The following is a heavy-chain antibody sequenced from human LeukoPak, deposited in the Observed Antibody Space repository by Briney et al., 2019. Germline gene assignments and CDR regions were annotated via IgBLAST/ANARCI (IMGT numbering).Heavy chain of an antibody. CDR3: ARDLGSGLPRGNYGMDV. V-gene: IGHV4-59*01. Sequence: PSETLSLTCTVSGGSISSYYWSWIRQPPGKGPEWIGYIYYSGSTNYNPSLKSRVTISVDTSKNQFSLKLSSVTAADTAVYYCARDLGSGLPRGNYGMDVWGQGTTVTVSS. CDR1: GGSISSYY. CDR2: IYYSGST. J-gene: IGHJ6*02. D-gene: IGHD6-19*01.